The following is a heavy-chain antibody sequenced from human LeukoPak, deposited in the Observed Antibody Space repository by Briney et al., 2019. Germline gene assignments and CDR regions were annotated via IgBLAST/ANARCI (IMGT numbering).Heavy chain of an antibody. CDR1: GFTFSNYG. D-gene: IGHD3-22*01. CDR3: ARDRPDDYYDSSGSFDY. CDR2: ISGTGGNT. J-gene: IGHJ4*02. V-gene: IGHV3-23*01. Sequence: PGGSLRLSCTTSGFTFSNYGMSWVRQAPGKGLEWVSAISGTGGNTYYADSVKGRFTISRDNAKNSLYLQMNSLRAEDTAVYYCARDRPDDYYDSSGSFDYWGQGTLVTVSS.